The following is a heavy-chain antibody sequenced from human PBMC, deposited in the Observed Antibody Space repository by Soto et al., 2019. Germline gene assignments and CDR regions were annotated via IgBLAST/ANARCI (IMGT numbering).Heavy chain of an antibody. CDR3: ARPTRYYYDSSGQSAWFDP. D-gene: IGHD3-22*01. CDR2: IIPSFGTA. CDR1: GGTFSSYA. V-gene: IGHV1-69*12. Sequence: QVQLVQSGAEVKKPGASVKVSCKASGGTFSSYAISSVRQAPGPGLEWMGGIIPSFGTANYAQQFQGRVTITADESTSTAYMELSSLRSEDTAVYYCARPTRYYYDSSGQSAWFDPWGQGSLVTVSS. J-gene: IGHJ5*02.